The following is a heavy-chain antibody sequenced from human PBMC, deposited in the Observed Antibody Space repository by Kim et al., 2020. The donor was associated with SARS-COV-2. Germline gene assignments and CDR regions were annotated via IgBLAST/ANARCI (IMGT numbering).Heavy chain of an antibody. J-gene: IGHJ4*02. CDR1: GFTFSSYA. Sequence: GGSLRLSCAASGFTFSSYAMSWVRQAPGKGLEWVSAIASGGGSTYYPDSVKGRFTISRDNSKNTLYLQMNSLRAEDTAVYYCAKGRISSWSSYYFDYWGRGTVVTVSS. V-gene: IGHV3-23*01. CDR3: AKGRISSWSSYYFDY. CDR2: IASGGGST. D-gene: IGHD6-13*01.